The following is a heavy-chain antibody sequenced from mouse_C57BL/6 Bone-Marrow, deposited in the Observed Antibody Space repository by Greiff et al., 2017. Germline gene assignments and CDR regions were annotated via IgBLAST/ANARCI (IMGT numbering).Heavy chain of an antibody. D-gene: IGHD1-3*01. CDR2: IHPNSGST. CDR1: GYTFTSYW. CDR3: ARPLSWYFDV. Sequence: VQLQQPGAELVKPGASVKLSCKASGYTFTSYWMHWVKQRPGQGLEWIGMIHPNSGSTNYNEKFKSKATLTVDKSSSTAYMQLSSLTSADSAVYYCARPLSWYFDVWGTGTTVTVSS. J-gene: IGHJ1*03. V-gene: IGHV1-64*01.